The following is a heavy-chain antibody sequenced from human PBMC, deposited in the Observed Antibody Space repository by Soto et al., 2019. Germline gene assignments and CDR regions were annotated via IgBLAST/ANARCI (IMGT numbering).Heavy chain of an antibody. CDR2: VSWTNISF. V-gene: IGHV3-9*01. J-gene: IGHJ4*01. D-gene: IGHD5-18*01. CDR3: AKDRNTAMVTGDFDY. Sequence: GGSLSLSCAASGFTFGDYAMHWVRQVPGRGLEWVSGVSWTNISFGYADSVKGRFTISRDNAKNSLYLQMNSLRREDTAFYYCAKDRNTAMVTGDFDYWGHGTLVIFSS. CDR1: GFTFGDYA.